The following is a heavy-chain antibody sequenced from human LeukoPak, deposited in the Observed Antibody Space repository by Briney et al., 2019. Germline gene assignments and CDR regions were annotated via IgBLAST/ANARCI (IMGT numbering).Heavy chain of an antibody. J-gene: IGHJ3*02. V-gene: IGHV1-8*03. Sequence: ASVKVSCKASGYTFTGYDINWVRQATGQGLEWMGWMNPNSGNTGYAQKFQGRVTITRNTSISTAYMELSSLRSEDTAVYYCARRYSGSYYGAFDIWGQGTMVTVSS. CDR3: ARRYSGSYYGAFDI. CDR2: MNPNSGNT. D-gene: IGHD1-26*01. CDR1: GYTFTGYD.